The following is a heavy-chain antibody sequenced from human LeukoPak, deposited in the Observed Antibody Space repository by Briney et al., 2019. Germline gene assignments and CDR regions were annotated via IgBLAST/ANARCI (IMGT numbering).Heavy chain of an antibody. CDR1: GFSFSNSW. CDR2: ISNTGTNT. CDR3: AARRGYYHYMDV. V-gene: IGHV3-23*01. D-gene: IGHD3-3*01. Sequence: PGGSLRLSCAAYGFSFSNSWMNWLRQAPGKGLEWVSSISNTGTNTYYADSVKGRFTISRDNSKNTLSLQMNSLTAEDTAVYYCAARRGYYHYMDVWGKGTTVTVSS. J-gene: IGHJ6*03.